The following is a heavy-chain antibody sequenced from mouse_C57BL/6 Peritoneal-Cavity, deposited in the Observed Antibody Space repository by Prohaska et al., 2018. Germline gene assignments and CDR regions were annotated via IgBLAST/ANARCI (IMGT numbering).Heavy chain of an antibody. V-gene: IGHV11-2*01. CDR1: GFTYSGFW. Sequence: EVQLLETEGGLVQPGWSRGLSCEGSGFTYSGFWMCLVRQQHGKTLEWMGDIKSDGSAINYETSIKDRVNIFRDNDKSTMYLQMRNLRSEDTATYFCMGSSWDYLGQGTTLSFYS. CDR3: MGSSWDY. CDR2: IKSDGSAI. J-gene: IGHJ2*01.